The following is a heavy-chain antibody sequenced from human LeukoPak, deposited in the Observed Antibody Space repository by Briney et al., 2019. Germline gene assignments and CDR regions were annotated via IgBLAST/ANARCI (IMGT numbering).Heavy chain of an antibody. V-gene: IGHV1-18*01. J-gene: IGHJ5*02. CDR3: ARDFAAAGTRWFDP. CDR1: GYTFTSYG. D-gene: IGHD6-13*01. CDR2: ISAYNGNT. Sequence: ASVKVSCKASGYTFTSYGISWVRQAPGQGLEWMGWISAYNGNTNYAQKLQGRVTMTTDTSTSTVYMELRSLRSDDTAVYYCARDFAAAGTRWFDPWGQGTLVTVSS.